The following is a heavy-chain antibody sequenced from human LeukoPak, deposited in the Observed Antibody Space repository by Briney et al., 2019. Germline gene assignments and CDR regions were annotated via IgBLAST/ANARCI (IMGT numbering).Heavy chain of an antibody. D-gene: IGHD6-13*01. Sequence: AGGSLRLSCAASGFTVSSNYMSWVRQAPGKGLGWVSVIYSGGSTYYADSVKGRFTISRDNSKNTLYLQMNSLRAEDTAVYYCARGGTYSSSWYLDYWGQGTLVTVSS. CDR2: IYSGGST. J-gene: IGHJ4*02. CDR3: ARGGTYSSSWYLDY. V-gene: IGHV3-66*01. CDR1: GFTVSSNY.